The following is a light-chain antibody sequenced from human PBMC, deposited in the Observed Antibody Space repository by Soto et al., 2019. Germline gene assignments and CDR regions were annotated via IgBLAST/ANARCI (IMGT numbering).Light chain of an antibody. Sequence: EIVLTQSPATLSLSPGERATLSCWASQSVSSSYLAWYQQRPGLAPRLLIYDASTRATGIPDRFSGGGSGTDFTLTISRLEPEDFAVYYRQQFSSSPRTFGQGTKVDI. CDR1: QSVSSSY. CDR3: QQFSSSPRT. V-gene: IGKV3D-20*01. CDR2: DAS. J-gene: IGKJ1*01.